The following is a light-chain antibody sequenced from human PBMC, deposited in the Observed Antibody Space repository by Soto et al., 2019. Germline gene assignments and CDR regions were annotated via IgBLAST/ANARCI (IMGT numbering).Light chain of an antibody. Sequence: QSALTRPASVSGSPGQSITISCTGTSSDVGGYNYVSWYQQHPGKAPKVMIYDVSNRPSGVSNRFSGSKSGNTASLTISGLQAEDEADYYCSSYTSSSTLYVFGTGTKLTVL. CDR3: SSYTSSSTLYV. V-gene: IGLV2-14*01. J-gene: IGLJ1*01. CDR1: SSDVGGYNY. CDR2: DVS.